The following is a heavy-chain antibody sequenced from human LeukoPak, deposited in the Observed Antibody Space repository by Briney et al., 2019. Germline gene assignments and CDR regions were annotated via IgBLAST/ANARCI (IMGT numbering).Heavy chain of an antibody. D-gene: IGHD3-10*01. Sequence: ASLKVSCKASGYTFTSYGISWVRQAPGQGLEWMGWISAYNGNTNYAQKLQGRVTMTTDTSTSTAYMELRSLRSDDTAVYYCARGPGDLVIEYYYGMDVWGQGTTVTVSS. V-gene: IGHV1-18*01. CDR2: ISAYNGNT. CDR1: GYTFTSYG. CDR3: ARGPGDLVIEYYYGMDV. J-gene: IGHJ6*02.